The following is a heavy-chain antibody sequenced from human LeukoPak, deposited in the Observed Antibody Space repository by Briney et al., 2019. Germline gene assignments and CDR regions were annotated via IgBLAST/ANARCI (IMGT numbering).Heavy chain of an antibody. J-gene: IGHJ4*02. V-gene: IGHV1-18*01. CDR1: GYTFTSYG. Sequence: GASVNVSCKASGYTFTSYGISWVRQAPGQGLEWMGWISAYNGNTNYAQKLQGRVTMTTDTSRSTDYMELRSLRSDETAVYYCARDSDSSGAVDYWGQGTLVTVSS. CDR3: ARDSDSSGAVDY. D-gene: IGHD3-22*01. CDR2: ISAYNGNT.